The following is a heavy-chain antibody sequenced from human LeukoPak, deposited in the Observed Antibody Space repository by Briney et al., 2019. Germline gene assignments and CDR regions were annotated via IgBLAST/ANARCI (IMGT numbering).Heavy chain of an antibody. V-gene: IGHV3-23*01. CDR3: AKSSYDFWSSFDY. CDR1: GFTFSSYA. CDR2: ISDSGGST. Sequence: GGSLRLSCATSGFTFSSYAMIWVRQAPGKGLEWASGISDSGGSTYYADSVKGRFTISRDNSKSTLYLQMSSLRAEDTAVYYCAKSSYDFWSSFDYWGQGTLVTVSS. D-gene: IGHD3-3*01. J-gene: IGHJ4*02.